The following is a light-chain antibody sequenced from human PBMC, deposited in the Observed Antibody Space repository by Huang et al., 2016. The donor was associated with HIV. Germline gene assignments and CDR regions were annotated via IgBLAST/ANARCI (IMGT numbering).Light chain of an antibody. V-gene: IGKV3-15*01. CDR1: QSISNN. CDR2: DTS. Sequence: IVMTQFPATLAVSPGERATLSCRASQSISNNLGWYQQKPGQAPRLLIYDTSARATGVPPMFSGSGSGTDFTLTISSLQSEDFAVYYCQQYGNWPPWTFGQGTKVEMK. J-gene: IGKJ1*01. CDR3: QQYGNWPPWT.